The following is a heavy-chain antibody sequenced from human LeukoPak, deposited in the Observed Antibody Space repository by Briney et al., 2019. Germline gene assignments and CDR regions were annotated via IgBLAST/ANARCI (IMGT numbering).Heavy chain of an antibody. J-gene: IGHJ4*02. CDR2: INPSGGST. CDR3: ARDHSSARYSVLLWFGELLL. Sequence: ASVKVSCKASGYTFTGYYMHWVRQAPGQGLEWMGIINPSGGSTSYAQKFQGRVTMTRDTSTSTVYMELSSLRSEDTAVYYCARDHSSARYSVLLWFGELLLWGQGTLVTVSS. V-gene: IGHV1-46*01. CDR1: GYTFTGYY. D-gene: IGHD3-10*01.